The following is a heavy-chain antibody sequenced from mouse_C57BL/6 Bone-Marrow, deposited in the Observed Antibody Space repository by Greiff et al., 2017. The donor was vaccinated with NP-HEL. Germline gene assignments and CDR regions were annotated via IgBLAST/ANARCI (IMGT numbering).Heavy chain of an antibody. CDR2: IYPRSGNT. CDR1: GYTFTSYG. D-gene: IGHD1-1*01. J-gene: IGHJ3*01. CDR3: AREVYYYGSSHLFAY. Sequence: VQLQQSGAELARPGASVKLSCKASGYTFTSYGISWVKQRTGQGLEWIGEIYPRSGNTYYNEQFKGKATLTADKSSSTAYMELRSLTSEDSAVYFCAREVYYYGSSHLFAYWGQGTLVTVSA. V-gene: IGHV1-81*01.